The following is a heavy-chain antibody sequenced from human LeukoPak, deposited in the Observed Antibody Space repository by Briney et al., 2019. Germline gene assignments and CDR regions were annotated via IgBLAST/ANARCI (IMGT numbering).Heavy chain of an antibody. CDR3: AKDLIRRSNRWYYFDS. Sequence: GGSLRLSCAASGFTFSSYSMHWVRQAPGKGLEWVALILYDGSYKAYADSTEGRFAISRDNSKNTLYLQMDSLRGEDTAVYYCAKDLIRRSNRWYYFDSWGQGTVVTVSS. CDR1: GFTFSSYS. D-gene: IGHD1-14*01. J-gene: IGHJ4*02. V-gene: IGHV3-30*18. CDR2: ILYDGSYK.